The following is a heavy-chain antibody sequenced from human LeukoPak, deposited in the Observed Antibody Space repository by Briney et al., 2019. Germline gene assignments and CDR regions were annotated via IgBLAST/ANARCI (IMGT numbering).Heavy chain of an antibody. D-gene: IGHD5-12*01. CDR3: AKDPRSYIVTTMLFQY. Sequence: PGGSLRLSCAASGFTFSSYAMSWVRQAPGKGLEWVSAISGSGGSTYYADSVKGRFTISRDNSKNTLYLQMNSLRAEDTAVYYCAKDPRSYIVTTMLFQYWGQGTLVTVSS. J-gene: IGHJ4*02. CDR2: ISGSGGST. V-gene: IGHV3-23*01. CDR1: GFTFSSYA.